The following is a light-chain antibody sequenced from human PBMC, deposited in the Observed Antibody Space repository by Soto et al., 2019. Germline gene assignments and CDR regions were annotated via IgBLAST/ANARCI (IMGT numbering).Light chain of an antibody. V-gene: IGLV2-8*01. J-gene: IGLJ1*01. CDR1: SSDVGGYNY. CDR2: EVS. CDR3: SSYAGSNNRGV. Sequence: QSVLTQPPSASRSPGQSVTISCTGTSSDVGGYNYISWYQHHPGKAPKLMIYEVSQRPSGVPDRFSGSKSGNTASLTVSGLQAEDEADYYCSSYAGSNNRGVFGSGTKLTVL.